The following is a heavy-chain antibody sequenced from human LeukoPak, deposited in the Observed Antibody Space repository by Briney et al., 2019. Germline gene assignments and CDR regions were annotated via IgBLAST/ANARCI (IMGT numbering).Heavy chain of an antibody. J-gene: IGHJ4*02. CDR1: GFTASSNY. CDR3: AGRVTGYSSGYVY. Sequence: PGGSLRLSCAASGFTASSNYMSWVRQAPGKGLEWVSVIYSGGSTYYADSVKGRFTISRDNSKNTLYLQMNSLRAEDTAVYYCAGRVTGYSSGYVYWGQGTLVTVSS. D-gene: IGHD5-18*01. V-gene: IGHV3-53*01. CDR2: IYSGGST.